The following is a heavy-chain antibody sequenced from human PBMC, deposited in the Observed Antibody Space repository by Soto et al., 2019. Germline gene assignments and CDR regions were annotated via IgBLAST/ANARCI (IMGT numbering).Heavy chain of an antibody. V-gene: IGHV4-59*01. CDR1: DGSTGSYY. CDR2: MHYDGST. CDR3: AREDFYSGLDV. Sequence: SETLSLTCSVSDGSTGSYYWSWIRQPPGKGLEWIGYMHYDGSTNYNPSLKSRVTISLDTSKSQFSLKLSSLTAADTAVYYCAREDFYSGLDVWGQGTTVTVSS. J-gene: IGHJ6*02.